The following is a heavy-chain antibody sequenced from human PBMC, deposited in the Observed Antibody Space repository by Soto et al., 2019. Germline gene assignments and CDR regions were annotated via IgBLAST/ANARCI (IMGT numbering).Heavy chain of an antibody. CDR3: AREVAANWFDP. Sequence: ASVKVSCKVSGYTLTELSMHWVRQAPGKGLEWMGCINAEDGETIYAQKFQGRVTMTKDTSTSTAYMELRSLRSDDTAVYYCAREVAANWFDPWGQGTLVTVSS. CDR2: INAEDGET. CDR1: GYTLTELS. D-gene: IGHD6-6*01. V-gene: IGHV1-24*01. J-gene: IGHJ5*02.